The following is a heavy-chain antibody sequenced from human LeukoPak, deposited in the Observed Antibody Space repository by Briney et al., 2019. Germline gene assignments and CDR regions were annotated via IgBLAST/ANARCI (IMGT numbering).Heavy chain of an antibody. J-gene: IGHJ3*02. Sequence: GGSLRLSCAASGFTFSSYWMSWVRQAPGKGLEWVANINQDGSEKYYVDSVKGRFTISRDNAKNSLYLQMNSLRAEDTAVYYCARVLIVGATGDAFDIWGQGTMVTVSS. V-gene: IGHV3-7*01. D-gene: IGHD1-26*01. CDR3: ARVLIVGATGDAFDI. CDR1: GFTFSSYW. CDR2: INQDGSEK.